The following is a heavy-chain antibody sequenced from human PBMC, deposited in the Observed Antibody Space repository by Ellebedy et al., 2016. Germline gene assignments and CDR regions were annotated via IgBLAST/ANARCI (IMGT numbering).Heavy chain of an antibody. CDR1: GFTFSSYA. J-gene: IGHJ4*02. CDR2: ISSNGGST. D-gene: IGHD6-13*01. Sequence: GGSLRLSCSASGFTFSSYAMHWVRQAPGKGLEYVSAISSNGGSTYYADSVKGRFTISRDNSKNTLYLQMSSLRAEDTDVYYCVKGLGSSSWYFFDYWGQGTLVTVSS. CDR3: VKGLGSSSWYFFDY. V-gene: IGHV3-64D*06.